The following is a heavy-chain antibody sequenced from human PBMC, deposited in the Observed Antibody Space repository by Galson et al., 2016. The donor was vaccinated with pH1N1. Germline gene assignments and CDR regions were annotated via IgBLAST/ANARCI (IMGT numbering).Heavy chain of an antibody. V-gene: IGHV1-69*05. J-gene: IGHJ6*03. CDR1: ESIFNKYA. CDR3: ARSPFYYNSYVDV. Sequence: SVKVSCKASESIFNKYAISWVRQAPGQGLEWMGGIIAVFKTTNYAQKFQGRVTITTDESTSIVYMELRSLRSEYTAIYYCARSPFYYNSYVDVWGKGTTVTVSS. CDR2: IIAVFKTT.